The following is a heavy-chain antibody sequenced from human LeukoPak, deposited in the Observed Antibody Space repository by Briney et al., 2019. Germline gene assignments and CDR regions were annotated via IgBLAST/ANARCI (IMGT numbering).Heavy chain of an antibody. D-gene: IGHD1-1*01. Sequence: ASVKVSCKVSGYTHTELSMHWVRQAPGKGLEWMGGFDPEDGETIYAQKFQGRVTMTEDTSTNTAYMELSSLRTEDTAVYYCATGGGQTWNELDYWGQGTLVTVSS. CDR1: GYTHTELS. V-gene: IGHV1-24*01. CDR2: FDPEDGET. J-gene: IGHJ4*02. CDR3: ATGGGQTWNELDY.